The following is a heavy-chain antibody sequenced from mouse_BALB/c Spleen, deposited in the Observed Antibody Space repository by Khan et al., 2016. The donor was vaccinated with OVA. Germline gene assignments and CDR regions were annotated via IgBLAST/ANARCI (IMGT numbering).Heavy chain of an antibody. D-gene: IGHD1-1*02. Sequence: QVQLQQSGPEMNKPGETVKISCKASGYTFTNHGMNWVRQAPGKGLKWMGWINTNSGEPIYAEEFKGRFDFSLDTSATTAYLKINNLKNEDTATYYCGRREWSYYVMEYWGQGTSLTVSS. V-gene: IGHV9-3*02. CDR1: GYTFTNHG. CDR2: INTNSGEP. CDR3: GRREWSYYVMEY. J-gene: IGHJ4*01.